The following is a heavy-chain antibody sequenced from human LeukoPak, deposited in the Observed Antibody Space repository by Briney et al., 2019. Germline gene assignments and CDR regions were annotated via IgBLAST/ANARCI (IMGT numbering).Heavy chain of an antibody. J-gene: IGHJ4*02. CDR3: ARDSERYYGSGSYYTLDY. CDR2: ISAYNGNT. V-gene: IGHV1-18*01. D-gene: IGHD3-10*01. CDR1: GYIFISYG. Sequence: GASVKVSCKASGYIFISYGISWVRQAPGQGLEWMGWISAYNGNTKYARKLQGRVTMTTDTSTSTAYMELRSLRSDDTAVYYCARDSERYYGSGSYYTLDYWGQGTLVTVSS.